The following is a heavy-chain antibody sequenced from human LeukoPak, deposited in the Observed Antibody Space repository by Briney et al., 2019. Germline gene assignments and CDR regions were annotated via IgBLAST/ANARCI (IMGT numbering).Heavy chain of an antibody. Sequence: SETLSLTCTVSGASISSGGYYWSWIRQHPGKGLEWIGYISYSGSPYYNPSLKSRVTISVDTSRNQFSLKLSSVAAADTAVYYCARGPHCSSTSCYSEYFHHWGQGTLVTVSS. CDR1: GASISSGGYY. D-gene: IGHD2-2*01. CDR2: ISYSGSP. V-gene: IGHV4-31*03. J-gene: IGHJ1*01. CDR3: ARGPHCSSTSCYSEYFHH.